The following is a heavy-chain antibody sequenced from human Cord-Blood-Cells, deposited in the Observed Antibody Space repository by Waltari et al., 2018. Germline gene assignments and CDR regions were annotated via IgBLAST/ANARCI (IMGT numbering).Heavy chain of an antibody. CDR3: ARAQGSYWDAFDI. D-gene: IGHD5-18*01. CDR2: MNPNRGNT. J-gene: IGHJ3*02. Sequence: GAEVKKPGASVKVSCKASGYTFTSYDINWVRQATGQGLEWMGWMNPNRGNTGNAQKFQGRVTMTRNTSISTAYMELSSMRSEDTAVYYCARAQGSYWDAFDIWRQGTMVTVSS. CDR1: GYTFTSYD. V-gene: IGHV1-8*01.